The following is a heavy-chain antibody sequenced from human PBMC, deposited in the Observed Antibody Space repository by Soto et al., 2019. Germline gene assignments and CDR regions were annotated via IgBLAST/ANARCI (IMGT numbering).Heavy chain of an antibody. J-gene: IGHJ4*02. D-gene: IGHD6-19*01. CDR1: GYPFTTYG. Sequence: QVQLVQSGAEVKKPGASVKVSCKDSGYPFTTYGISWVRQAPGQGLEWMGWISPYNGNTNYAQKVQGRVSMTTDTSTRLHYTELRSLRSDDSAVYFGARDLRGAGRYQMGYFDYWGQGTLVTVSS. CDR2: ISPYNGNT. V-gene: IGHV1-18*01. CDR3: ARDLRGAGRYQMGYFDY.